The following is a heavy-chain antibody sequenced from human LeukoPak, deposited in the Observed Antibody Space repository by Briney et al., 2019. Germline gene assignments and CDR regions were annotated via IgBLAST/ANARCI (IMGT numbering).Heavy chain of an antibody. CDR3: ARQRADYFYYYVDV. J-gene: IGHJ6*03. CDR2: IYYSETT. V-gene: IGHV4-39*01. D-gene: IGHD3-9*01. CDR1: GGSIGTTNYY. Sequence: SETLSLTCTVSGGSIGTTNYYWGWLRQPPGKGLEWIGSIYYSETTYDNPSLESRVAISIETSKNQFSLKLSSVTAADTAVYYCARQRADYFYYYVDVWGKGTTVTVS.